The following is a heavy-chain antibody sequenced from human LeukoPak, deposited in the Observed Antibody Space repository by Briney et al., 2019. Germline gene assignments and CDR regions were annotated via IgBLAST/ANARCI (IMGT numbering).Heavy chain of an antibody. Sequence: GASVKVSCKASGYTFTGYYMHWVRQAPGQGLEWMGWINPNNAGTHYAQKFQGRVTMTRDTPISTAHMELSRLRYDHTHVYYCAWTLYIAAAPGGFDYWGQGTLVTVSS. CDR2: INPNNAGT. CDR3: AWTLYIAAAPGGFDY. D-gene: IGHD6-13*01. V-gene: IGHV1-2*02. J-gene: IGHJ4*02. CDR1: GYTFTGYY.